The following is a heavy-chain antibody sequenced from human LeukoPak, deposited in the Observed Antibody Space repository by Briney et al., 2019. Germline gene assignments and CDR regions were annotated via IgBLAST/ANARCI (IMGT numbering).Heavy chain of an antibody. D-gene: IGHD5/OR15-5a*01. J-gene: IGHJ4*02. CDR3: ARHSTWGYFDY. CDR2: ISSSSSTI. Sequence: GGSLRLSCAASGFTLSSYSMNWVRQAPGKGLEWVSYISSSSSTIYYADSVKGRFTISRDNARNSLYLQMNSLRAEDTAVYYCARHSTWGYFDYWGQGTLVTVSS. V-gene: IGHV3-48*04. CDR1: GFTLSSYS.